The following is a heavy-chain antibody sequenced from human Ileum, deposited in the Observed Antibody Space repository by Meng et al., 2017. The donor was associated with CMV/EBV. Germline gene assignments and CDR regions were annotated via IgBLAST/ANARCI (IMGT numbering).Heavy chain of an antibody. D-gene: IGHD4-11*01. CDR3: ASGKSNLEY. V-gene: IGHV4-34*01. J-gene: IGHJ4*02. Sequence: QVQRQEWGAGLVKPSDPLSLICAVDGGSFSGYYWSWIRQVPGKGLEWIGEFNHNGNTNYNPSLKSRVTISVDTSKNQFSLTLSSVTAADTAVYYCASGKSNLEYWGQGTLVTVSS. CDR1: GGSFSGYY. CDR2: FNHNGNT.